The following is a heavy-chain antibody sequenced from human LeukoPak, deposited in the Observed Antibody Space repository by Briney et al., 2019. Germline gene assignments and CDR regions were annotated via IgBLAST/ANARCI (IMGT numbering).Heavy chain of an antibody. D-gene: IGHD2-2*01. CDR2: IIPIFGTA. CDR1: GGTFSSYA. V-gene: IGHV1-69*05. J-gene: IGHJ3*02. CDR3: AREPYCSCTSCYGDAFDI. Sequence: SVKVSCKASGGTFSSYAISWVRQAPGQGLEWMGGIIPIFGTANYAQKFQGRVTITTDESTSTAYMELSSLRSEDTAVYYCAREPYCSCTSCYGDAFDIWGQGTMVTVSS.